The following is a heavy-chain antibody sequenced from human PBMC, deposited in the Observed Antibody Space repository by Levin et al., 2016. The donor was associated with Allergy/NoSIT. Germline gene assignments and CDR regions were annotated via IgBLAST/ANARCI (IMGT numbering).Heavy chain of an antibody. CDR2: IYHSGST. D-gene: IGHD6-13*01. J-gene: IGHJ6*02. CDR1: GGSISSSNW. Sequence: SETLSLTCAVSGGSISSSNWWSWVRQPPGKGLEWIGEIYHSGSTNYNPSLKSRVTISVDKSKNQFSLKLSSVTAADTAVYYCAREGEQQLSPSGMDVWGQGTTVTVSS. CDR3: AREGEQQLSPSGMDV. V-gene: IGHV4-4*02.